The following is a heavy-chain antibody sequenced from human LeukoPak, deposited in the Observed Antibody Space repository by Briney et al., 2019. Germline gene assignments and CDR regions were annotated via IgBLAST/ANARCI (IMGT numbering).Heavy chain of an antibody. D-gene: IGHD1-7*01. CDR1: GGSFSGYY. V-gene: IGHV4-34*01. CDR2: INHSGST. Sequence: SGTLSLTCAVYGGSFSGYYWSWIRQPPGKGLEWIGEINHSGSTNYNPSLKSRVTISVDTSKNQFSLKLSSVTAADTAVYYCARGRFAATTAYYYYGMDVWGQGTTVTVSS. CDR3: ARGRFAATTAYYYYGMDV. J-gene: IGHJ6*02.